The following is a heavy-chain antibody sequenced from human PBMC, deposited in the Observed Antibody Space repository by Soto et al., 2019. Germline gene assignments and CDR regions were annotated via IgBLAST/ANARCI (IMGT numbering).Heavy chain of an antibody. CDR2: IYYSGST. V-gene: IGHV4-39*07. CDR1: GGSISSSSYY. Sequence: PSETLSLTCTVSGGSISSSSYYWGWIRQPPGKGLEWIGSIYYSGSTSYSPSLKSRVSISVDTSKNQFSLEVHSVTAADTAVYYCARAGTNMVQFDYWGQGTLVTVSS. J-gene: IGHJ4*02. D-gene: IGHD3-10*01. CDR3: ARAGTNMVQFDY.